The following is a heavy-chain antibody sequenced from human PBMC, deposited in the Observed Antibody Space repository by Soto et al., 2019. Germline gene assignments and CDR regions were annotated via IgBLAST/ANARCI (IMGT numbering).Heavy chain of an antibody. CDR2: IYYSGST. Sequence: SETLSLTCTVSGGSISSYYWSWIRQPPGKGLEWIGYIYYSGSTNYNPSLKSRVTISVDTSKNQFSLKLSSVTAADTAVYFCARHITLIRGVIIPDSWFDPWGQGTLVTVS. CDR1: GGSISSYY. V-gene: IGHV4-59*08. D-gene: IGHD3-10*01. J-gene: IGHJ5*02. CDR3: ARHITLIRGVIIPDSWFDP.